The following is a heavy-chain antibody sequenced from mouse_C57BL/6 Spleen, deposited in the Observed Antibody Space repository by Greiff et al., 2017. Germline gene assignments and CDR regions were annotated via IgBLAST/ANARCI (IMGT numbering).Heavy chain of an antibody. CDR2: TSYGGSN. J-gene: IGHJ3*01. CDR1: GYSITSGYY. D-gene: IGHD2-5*01. V-gene: IGHV3-6*01. Sequence: EVQLQQSGPGLVKPSPSLSLSCSVSGYSITSGYYWNWIRKPPGNILELMGYTSYGGSNNYNPSLKNRISITRDTSKNKFFLRLNSVTTEDTATYYCARDYSNYGFAYWGQGTLVTVSA. CDR3: ARDYSNYGFAY.